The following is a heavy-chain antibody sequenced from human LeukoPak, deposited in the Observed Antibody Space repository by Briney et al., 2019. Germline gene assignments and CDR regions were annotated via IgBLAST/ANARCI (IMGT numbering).Heavy chain of an antibody. CDR2: ISSGGSIF. V-gene: IGHV3-48*03. Sequence: GGSLRLSCAASGFTFSSYEINWVRQAPGKGLEWISYISSGGSIFYNADSVMGRFTISRDYAKNSLYLQMNSLRAEDTAVYYCAREEAYCSGTSCFRFFDYWGQGTLVSVSS. CDR3: AREEAYCSGTSCFRFFDY. J-gene: IGHJ4*02. D-gene: IGHD2-15*01. CDR1: GFTFSSYE.